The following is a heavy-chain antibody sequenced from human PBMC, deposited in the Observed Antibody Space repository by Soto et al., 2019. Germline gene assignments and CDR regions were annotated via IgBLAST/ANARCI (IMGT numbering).Heavy chain of an antibody. J-gene: IGHJ6*02. D-gene: IGHD1-7*01. CDR3: ARDITGTTYYYYYGMDV. V-gene: IGHV3-30-3*01. Sequence: GGSLRLSCAASGFTFSSYAMHWVRQAPGKGLEWVAVISYDGSNKYYADSVKGRFTISRDNSKNTLYLQMNSLRAEDTAVYYCARDITGTTYYYYYGMDVWGQGTTVTVSS. CDR1: GFTFSSYA. CDR2: ISYDGSNK.